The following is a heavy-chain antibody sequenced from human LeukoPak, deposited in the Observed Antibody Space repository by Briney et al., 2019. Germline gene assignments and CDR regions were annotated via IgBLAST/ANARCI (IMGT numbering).Heavy chain of an antibody. CDR1: DGSISSSSYY. Sequence: NPSETLSLTCTVSDGSISSSSYYWGWIRQPPGKGLEWFGRIYYSGSTYYNPSLKSRVTISVDTSKNQFSLKLSSVTAADTTVYYCARDLYMVRGVIIPFFRDYWGQGTLVTVSS. CDR2: IYYSGST. D-gene: IGHD3-10*01. J-gene: IGHJ4*02. CDR3: ARDLYMVRGVIIPFFRDY. V-gene: IGHV4-39*07.